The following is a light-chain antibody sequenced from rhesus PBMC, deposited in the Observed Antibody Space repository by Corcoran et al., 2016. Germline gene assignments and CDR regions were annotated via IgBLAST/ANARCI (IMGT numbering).Light chain of an antibody. Sequence: DIQMTQSPSSLSASVGDRVTITCRASQGISSYLAWYQQKPGKAPKLLIYAASTLQSGVPSRFSGSGSRTDFTLTIRSLQPEDFATYYCRQHNSYPFTFGPGTKLDIK. CDR2: AAS. J-gene: IGKJ3*01. CDR3: RQHNSYPFT. V-gene: IGKV1-25*01. CDR1: QGISSY.